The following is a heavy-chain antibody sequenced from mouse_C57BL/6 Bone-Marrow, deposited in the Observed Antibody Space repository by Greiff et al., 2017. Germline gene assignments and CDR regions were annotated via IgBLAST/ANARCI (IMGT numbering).Heavy chain of an antibody. V-gene: IGHV1-69*01. CDR2: IDPSDSYT. Sequence: QVQLQQPGAELVMPGASVKLSCKASGYTFTSYWMHWVKQRPGQGLEWIGEIDPSDSYTNYNQKFKGKSTLTVDKSSSTAYMQLSSLTSEDSAVYYCARADYYYGSSYFYSYFDVWGTGTTVTVSS. J-gene: IGHJ1*03. CDR3: ARADYYYGSSYFYSYFDV. CDR1: GYTFTSYW. D-gene: IGHD1-1*01.